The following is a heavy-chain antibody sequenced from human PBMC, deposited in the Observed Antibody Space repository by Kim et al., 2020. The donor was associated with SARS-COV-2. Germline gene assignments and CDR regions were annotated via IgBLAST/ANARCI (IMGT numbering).Heavy chain of an antibody. CDR1: GGSFSGYY. J-gene: IGHJ5*02. V-gene: IGHV4-34*01. D-gene: IGHD3-10*01. CDR2: INHSGST. CDR3: ARVMVDP. Sequence: SETLSLTCAVYGGSFSGYYWSWIRQPPGKGLEWIGEINHSGSTNYNPSLKSRVTISVDTSKNQFSLKLSSVTAADTAVYYCARVMVDPWGQGTLVTVSS.